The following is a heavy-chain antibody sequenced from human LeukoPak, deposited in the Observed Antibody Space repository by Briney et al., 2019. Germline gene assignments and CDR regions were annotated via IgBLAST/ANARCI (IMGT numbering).Heavy chain of an antibody. J-gene: IGHJ4*02. CDR1: GYTFTSYA. V-gene: IGHV1-3*01. CDR3: ARDHNIVAPFDY. CDR2: INAGNGNT. Sequence: ASVKVSCKASGYTFTSYAMHWVRQAPGQRLEWMGWINAGNGNTKYSQKFQGRVSITRDTSASTAYMELSSLRSEDTAVYYCARDHNIVAPFDYWGQGTLVTVSS. D-gene: IGHD5-12*01.